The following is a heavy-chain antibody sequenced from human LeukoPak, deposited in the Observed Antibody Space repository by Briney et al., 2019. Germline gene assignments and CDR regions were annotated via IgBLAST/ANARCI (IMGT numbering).Heavy chain of an antibody. V-gene: IGHV3-30*02. D-gene: IGHD5-18*01. CDR1: GFTFSSYG. J-gene: IGHJ4*02. CDR2: IRYDGSNK. CDR3: AKWSKYTYGYFDY. Sequence: SGGSLRLSCAASGFTFSSYGMHWVRQAPGKGLEWVAFIRYDGSNKYYADSVRGRFTISRDNSKNTLYLQMNSLRVEDTAVFYCAKWSKYTYGYFDYWGQGTLVTVSS.